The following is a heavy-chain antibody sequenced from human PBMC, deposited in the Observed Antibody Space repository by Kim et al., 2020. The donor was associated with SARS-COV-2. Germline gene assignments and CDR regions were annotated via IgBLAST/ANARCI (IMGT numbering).Heavy chain of an antibody. J-gene: IGHJ4*02. CDR3: ASARMAWAITMVLGDKTQTPFYY. V-gene: IGHV4-34*01. D-gene: IGHD3-10*01. Sequence: SEPLSLPCAVYGWSFRVYYWSWIRQPPGKGLEWNGEINHSGSTNYNRSLKSRVSISVDTSKNQFSLKLSSVTAADTAVYYCASARMAWAITMVLGDKTQTPFYYWAPGPLITVSS. CDR1: GWSFRVYY. CDR2: INHSGST.